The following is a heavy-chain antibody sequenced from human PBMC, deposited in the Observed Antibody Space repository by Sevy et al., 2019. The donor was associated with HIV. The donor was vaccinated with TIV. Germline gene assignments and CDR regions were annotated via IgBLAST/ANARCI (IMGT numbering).Heavy chain of an antibody. Sequence: ASVKVSCKASGYTFTGYYMHWVRQAPGQGLEWMGWINPNSGGTNYAQKFQGRVTMTRDTSISTAYMELSRLRSDDTAVYYCARDPESAYSGYETYYYYAMDVWGQGTTVTVSS. V-gene: IGHV1-2*02. J-gene: IGHJ6*02. CDR3: ARDPESAYSGYETYYYYAMDV. CDR1: GYTFTGYY. CDR2: INPNSGGT. D-gene: IGHD5-12*01.